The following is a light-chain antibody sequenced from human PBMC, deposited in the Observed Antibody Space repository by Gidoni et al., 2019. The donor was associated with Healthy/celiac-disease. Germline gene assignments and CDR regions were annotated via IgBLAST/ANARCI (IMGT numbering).Light chain of an antibody. V-gene: IGLV3-1*01. CDR2: QDS. CDR1: KLGDKY. CDR3: QAWDRSTVV. J-gene: IGLJ2*01. Sequence: SYELTQPPSVSVSPGQTASITCSGDKLGDKYACWSQQKPGQSPVLVIYQDSKRPSGIPERFSGSTSGNTATLTIRGTQAMDEADYCCQAWDRSTVVFGGGTKLTVL.